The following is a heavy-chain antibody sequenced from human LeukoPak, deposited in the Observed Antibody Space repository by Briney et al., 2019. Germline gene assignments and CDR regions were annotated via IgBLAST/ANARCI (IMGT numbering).Heavy chain of an antibody. J-gene: IGHJ4*02. CDR2: IYKGST. CDR1: GGSISTYH. V-gene: IGHV4-59*01. CDR3: ARLTRDGYTTF. Sequence: PSETLSLTCTISGGSISTYHWSWIRQPPEKGLEWIGYIYKGSTNYNPSLKSRVTISVVTSKSQFSLKLRSVTAADTAVYYCARLTRDGYTTFWGQGTLVTVSS. D-gene: IGHD5-24*01.